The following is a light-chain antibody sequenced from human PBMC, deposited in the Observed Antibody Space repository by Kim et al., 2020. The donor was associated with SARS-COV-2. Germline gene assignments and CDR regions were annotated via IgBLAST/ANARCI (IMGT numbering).Light chain of an antibody. CDR3: QQYGSSTYT. CDR2: GAS. V-gene: IGKV3-20*01. Sequence: EIVLTQSPGTLSLSPGERATLSCRASQSVTSIYLAWYQQKPGQAPRLLIYGASSRATGIPDRFSGSGSGTDFTLTISRLEPEDFAVYYCQQYGSSTYTFGQGTKLEI. J-gene: IGKJ2*01. CDR1: QSVTSIY.